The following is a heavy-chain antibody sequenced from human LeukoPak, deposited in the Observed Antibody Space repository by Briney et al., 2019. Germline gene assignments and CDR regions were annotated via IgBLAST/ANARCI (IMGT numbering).Heavy chain of an antibody. D-gene: IGHD4-17*01. J-gene: IGHJ4*02. CDR2: ISGSGGST. CDR3: ARENYGDHDGYFDY. CDR1: GFTFSSYA. Sequence: GGSLRLSCAASGFTFSSYAMSWVRQAPGKGLEWVSAISGSGGSTYYADSVKGRFTISRDNAKNSLYLQMNSLRAEDTAVYYCARENYGDHDGYFDYWGQGTLVTVSS. V-gene: IGHV3-23*01.